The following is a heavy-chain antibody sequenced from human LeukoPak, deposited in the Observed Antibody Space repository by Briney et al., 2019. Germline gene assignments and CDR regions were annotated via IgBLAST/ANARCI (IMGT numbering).Heavy chain of an antibody. V-gene: IGHV3-30*03. D-gene: IGHD2-2*01. CDR1: GFTFSSYA. J-gene: IGHJ6*03. CDR3: ARDGQYQSYYYYYMDV. CDR2: ISFDGSKK. Sequence: GGSLRLSCAASGFTFSSYAMHRVRQAPGKGLEWVAVISFDGSKKYYADSVKGRFTISRDNSKNTLYLQMNSLRAEDTAVYYCARDGQYQSYYYYYMDVWGKGTTVTVSS.